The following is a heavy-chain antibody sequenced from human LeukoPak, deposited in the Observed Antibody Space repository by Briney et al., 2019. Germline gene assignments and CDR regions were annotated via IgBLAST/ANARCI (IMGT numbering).Heavy chain of an antibody. CDR2: INPSGGST. Sequence: ASVKVSCKTSGYTFTSYYMHWVRQAPGQGLEWMGIINPSGGSTSYAQKFQGRVTMTRDTSTSTAYMELRSLRSDDTAVYYCARIFIAVAGDYFDYWGQGTLVTVSS. J-gene: IGHJ4*02. D-gene: IGHD6-19*01. V-gene: IGHV1-46*01. CDR1: GYTFTSYY. CDR3: ARIFIAVAGDYFDY.